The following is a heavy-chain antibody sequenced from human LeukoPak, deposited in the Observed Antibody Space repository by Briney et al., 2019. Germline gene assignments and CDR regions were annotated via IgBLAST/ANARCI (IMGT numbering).Heavy chain of an antibody. CDR1: GGSISSGDYY. J-gene: IGHJ4*02. CDR3: ARAGYCSGGSCYFDY. CDR2: IYYSGST. Sequence: SQTLSLTCTVSGGSISSGDYYWSWIRQPPGKGLEWIGYIYYSGSTYYNPSLKSRVTISVDTSKNQFSLKLSSVTAADTAVYYCARAGYCSGGSCYFDYWGQGTLVTVSS. V-gene: IGHV4-30-4*08. D-gene: IGHD2-15*01.